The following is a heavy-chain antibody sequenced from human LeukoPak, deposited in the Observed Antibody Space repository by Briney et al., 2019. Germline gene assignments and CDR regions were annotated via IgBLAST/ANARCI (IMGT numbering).Heavy chain of an antibody. CDR2: IYYSGNT. Sequence: SETLSLTCSVSGGPIRSSGHYWGWIRQSPGKGLEWIANIYYSGNTFYNPSLKSRVTISLDRSKHQFSLELRSVTAADMAVYYCAAGIEVAGAPFDYWGQGTLVTVSS. D-gene: IGHD6-19*01. CDR1: GGPIRSSGHY. V-gene: IGHV4-39*01. J-gene: IGHJ4*02. CDR3: AAGIEVAGAPFDY.